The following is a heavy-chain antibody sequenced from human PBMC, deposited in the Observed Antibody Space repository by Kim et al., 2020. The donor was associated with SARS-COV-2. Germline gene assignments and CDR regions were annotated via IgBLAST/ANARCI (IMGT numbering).Heavy chain of an antibody. V-gene: IGHV1-46*01. J-gene: IGHJ4*02. Sequence: AQKFQGRVTMTSDTSTSTVYMELSSLRSEDTAVYYCARGPIGGGYVPVKDWGQGTLVTVSS. CDR3: ARGPIGGGYVPVKD. D-gene: IGHD5-12*01.